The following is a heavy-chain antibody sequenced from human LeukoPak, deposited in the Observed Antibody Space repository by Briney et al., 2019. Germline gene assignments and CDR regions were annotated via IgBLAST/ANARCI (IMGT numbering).Heavy chain of an antibody. J-gene: IGHJ4*02. CDR1: GYTFTGYY. CDR3: ARALTMIVVEAY. V-gene: IGHV1-2*02. Sequence: GASVKVSCKASGYTFTGYYMHWVRQAPGQGLEWMGWINPYSGGTNYVQKFQGRVTMTRDTYTSTAYMELRRLRSDDTAVYYCARALTMIVVEAYWGKGTLVTVSS. D-gene: IGHD3-22*01. CDR2: INPYSGGT.